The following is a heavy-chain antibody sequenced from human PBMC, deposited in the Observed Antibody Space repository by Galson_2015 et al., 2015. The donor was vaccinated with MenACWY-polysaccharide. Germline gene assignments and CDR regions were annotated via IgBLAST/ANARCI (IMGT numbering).Heavy chain of an antibody. CDR2: INPNSGGT. CDR3: ARMCVGDSSSWYMENWFDP. V-gene: IGHV1-2*06. Sequence: SCAASGYTFTGYYMHWVRQAPGQGLEWMGRINPNSGGTNYAQKFQGRVTMTRDTSISTAYMELSRLRSDDTAVYYCARMCVGDSSSWYMENWFDPWGQGTLVTVSS. J-gene: IGHJ5*02. CDR1: GYTFTGYY. D-gene: IGHD6-13*01.